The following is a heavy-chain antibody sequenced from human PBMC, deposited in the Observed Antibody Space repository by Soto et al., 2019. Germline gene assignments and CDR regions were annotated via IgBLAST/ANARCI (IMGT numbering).Heavy chain of an antibody. V-gene: IGHV5-10-1*01. CDR1: GYIFTSYW. Sequence: GESLKISCKGSGYIFTSYWISWVRQMPGKGLEWMGRIDPSDSYTNYSPSFQGHVTISADKSISTAYLQWSSLKASDTAMYYCARRSTTGTTNYYYYGMDVWGQGTTVTVSS. D-gene: IGHD1-1*01. J-gene: IGHJ6*02. CDR3: ARRSTTGTTNYYYYGMDV. CDR2: IDPSDSYT.